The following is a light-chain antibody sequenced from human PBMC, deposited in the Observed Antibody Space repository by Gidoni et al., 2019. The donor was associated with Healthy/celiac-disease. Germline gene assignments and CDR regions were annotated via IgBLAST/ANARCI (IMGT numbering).Light chain of an antibody. J-gene: IGKJ2*01. CDR1: QSISSW. CDR2: DAP. Sequence: DIQMTQSPSTLSASVGDRLTIICRASQSISSWLAWYQQKPGKPPKLLIYDAPSLESGGPSRFSGSGSGAEVTLTISSLQPDDFATYYCQQYNSYPYTFGQGTKLEIK. V-gene: IGKV1-5*02. CDR3: QQYNSYPYT.